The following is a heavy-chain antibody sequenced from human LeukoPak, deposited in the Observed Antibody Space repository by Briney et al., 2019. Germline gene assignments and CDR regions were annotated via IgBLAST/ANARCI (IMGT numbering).Heavy chain of an antibody. CDR1: GGSISSYY. CDR3: ARTFSPYYYDSSGTIHDAFDI. V-gene: IGHV4-59*08. D-gene: IGHD3-22*01. J-gene: IGHJ3*02. Sequence: SETLSLTCTVSGGSISSYYWSWIRQPPGKGLEWIGYIYYSGSTNYNPSLKSRVTISVDTSKNQFSLKLSSVTAADTAVYYCARTFSPYYYDSSGTIHDAFDIWGQGTVVTVSS. CDR2: IYYSGST.